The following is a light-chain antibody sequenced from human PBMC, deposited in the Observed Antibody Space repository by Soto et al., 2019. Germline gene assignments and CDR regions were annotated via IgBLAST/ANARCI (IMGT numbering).Light chain of an antibody. CDR1: QSVSSSY. Sequence: EIVLMQSPGILSLSPGERATLSCRASQSVSSSYLAWYQQKPGQAPRLLMFGASSRATGIPDRFSGSGSGTDFTLTISRLEPEDFAVYYCQQYGSSPQTFGQGTQVEIK. J-gene: IGKJ2*01. CDR3: QQYGSSPQT. CDR2: GAS. V-gene: IGKV3-20*01.